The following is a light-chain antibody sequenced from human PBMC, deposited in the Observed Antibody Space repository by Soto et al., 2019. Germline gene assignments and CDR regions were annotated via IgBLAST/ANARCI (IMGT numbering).Light chain of an antibody. CDR3: QQYDGSLGLT. CDR2: GAS. CDR1: QSVSSSY. Sequence: EIVLTQSPGTLSLSPGERATLSCRASQSVSSSYLAWYQQKPGLAPRLLIYGASSRATGIPERFSGSGSGTDFTLTISRLEPEDFAVYYCQQYDGSLGLTFGGGTKVEIK. J-gene: IGKJ4*01. V-gene: IGKV3-20*01.